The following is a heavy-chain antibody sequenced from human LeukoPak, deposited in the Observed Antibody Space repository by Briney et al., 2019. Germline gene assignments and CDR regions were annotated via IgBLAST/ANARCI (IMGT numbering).Heavy chain of an antibody. CDR1: GDSFSSGGYY. CDR2: IYHSGST. CDR3: ARDQVYSSSLDY. J-gene: IGHJ4*02. Sequence: SETLSLTCTISGDSFSSGGYYWSWIRQPPGKGLEWIGYIYHSGSTYYNPSLKSRVTISVDRSKNQFSLKLSSVTAADTAVYYCARDQVYSSSLDYWGQGTLVTVSS. V-gene: IGHV4-30-2*01. D-gene: IGHD6-6*01.